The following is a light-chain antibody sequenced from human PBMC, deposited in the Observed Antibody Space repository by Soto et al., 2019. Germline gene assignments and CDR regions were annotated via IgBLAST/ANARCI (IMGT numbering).Light chain of an antibody. CDR2: AAS. CDR1: QSISSY. J-gene: IGKJ1*01. Sequence: DIQMTQSPSSLSASVGDRVTITCRASQSISSYLNWYQQKPGKAPKVLIYAASSLQSGVPSRFSGSGSGTDFTLTLSSPQPEDFATYYCQQSYSTPWTFGQGTKVEIK. CDR3: QQSYSTPWT. V-gene: IGKV1-39*01.